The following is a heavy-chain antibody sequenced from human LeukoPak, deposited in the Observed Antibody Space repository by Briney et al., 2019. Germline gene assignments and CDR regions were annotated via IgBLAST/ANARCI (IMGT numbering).Heavy chain of an antibody. Sequence: GGSLRLSCAAAGFTFSNYWMHWVRQAPGKGLVWVSRIKSDGKTNYADSVKGRFTISRDNAKSTVSLQMNSLRAEDTGVYYCARAPSEIGGYYPEYFRHWGQGTLVTVSS. V-gene: IGHV3-74*01. CDR2: IKSDGKT. CDR1: GFTFSNYW. CDR3: ARAPSEIGGYYPEYFRH. D-gene: IGHD3-22*01. J-gene: IGHJ1*01.